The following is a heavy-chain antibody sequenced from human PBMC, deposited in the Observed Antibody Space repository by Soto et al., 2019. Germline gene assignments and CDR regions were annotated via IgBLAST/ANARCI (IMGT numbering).Heavy chain of an antibody. D-gene: IGHD3-3*01. CDR3: AKDQGRITTFGLVQDYYFYAMDV. J-gene: IGHJ6*02. V-gene: IGHV3-9*01. CDR1: GFTFDDYA. Sequence: PGGSLRLSCEASGFTFDDYAMHWVRQTPGRGLEWVSGISWNSGSIRYADSVKGRFTISRDNAKKSLYLQMNSLRTEDTALYYCAKDQGRITTFGLVQDYYFYAMDVWGQGTTVTVSS. CDR2: ISWNSGSI.